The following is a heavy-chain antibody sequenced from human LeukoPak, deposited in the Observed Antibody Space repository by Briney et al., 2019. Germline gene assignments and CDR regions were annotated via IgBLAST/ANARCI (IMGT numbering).Heavy chain of an antibody. CDR2: IKQDGSEK. V-gene: IGHV3-7*01. Sequence: GGSLRLSCAASGFILSSYWMSWVRQAPGKGLEWVANIKQDGSEKYYVDSVKGRFTISRDNAKNSLFLQMNSLRADDTAVYYCARGGLYYYDSSGYYRERRAFDIWGQGTMVTVSS. J-gene: IGHJ3*02. D-gene: IGHD3-22*01. CDR1: GFILSSYW. CDR3: ARGGLYYYDSSGYYRERRAFDI.